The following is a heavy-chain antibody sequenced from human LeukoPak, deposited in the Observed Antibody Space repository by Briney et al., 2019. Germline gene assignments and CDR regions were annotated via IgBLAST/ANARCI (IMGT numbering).Heavy chain of an antibody. Sequence: PGGSLRLSCAASGFTFSSYAMHWVRQAPGKGLEWVAVISYDGSNKYYADSVKGRFTISRDNSKNTLYLQMNSLRAEDTAVYYCARVYSFYYFDYWGQGTLVTVSS. CDR1: GFTFSSYA. J-gene: IGHJ4*02. CDR3: ARVYSFYYFDY. CDR2: ISYDGSNK. V-gene: IGHV3-30-3*01. D-gene: IGHD2-15*01.